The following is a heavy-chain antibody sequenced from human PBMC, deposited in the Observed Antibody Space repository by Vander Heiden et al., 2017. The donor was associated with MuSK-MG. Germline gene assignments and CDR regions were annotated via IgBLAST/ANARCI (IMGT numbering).Heavy chain of an antibody. CDR1: GGSITSYY. Sequence: QVQLQESGPGLVKPSETLSLTCTVSGGSITSYYWSWIRQPAGKGLEWIGRIYTSGSTNYNPSLKRRVTMSVDTSKNQFSRKLSSVTAAETAVYYCARGCRGDCYWPYYYKMDVWGQGTTVTVYS. CDR3: ARGCRGDCYWPYYYKMDV. CDR2: IYTSGST. D-gene: IGHD2-21*02. V-gene: IGHV4-4*07. J-gene: IGHJ6*02.